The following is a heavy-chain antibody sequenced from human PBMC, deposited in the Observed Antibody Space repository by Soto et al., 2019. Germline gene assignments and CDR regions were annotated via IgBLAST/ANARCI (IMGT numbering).Heavy chain of an antibody. CDR2: IYPGDSDT. J-gene: IGHJ4*01. D-gene: IGHD4-4*01. CDR3: ARGRRETVTTSPYYFDY. V-gene: IGHV5-51*01. CDR1: GYLFTTYW. Sequence: GESLKISCKASGYLFTTYWIGWVRQMPGKGLEWMGIIYPGDSDTRYSPSFQGQVTISADKSISTAYLQWSSLKASDTAMYYCARGRRETVTTSPYYFDYWGHGTLVTVSS.